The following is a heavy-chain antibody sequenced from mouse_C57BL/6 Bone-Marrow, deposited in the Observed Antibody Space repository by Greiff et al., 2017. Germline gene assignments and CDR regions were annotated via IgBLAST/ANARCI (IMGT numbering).Heavy chain of an antibody. V-gene: IGHV5-4*01. D-gene: IGHD1-1*01. CDR1: GFTFSSYA. Sequence: EVHLVESGGGLVKPGGSLKLSCAASGFTFSSYAMSWVRQTPEKRLEWVATISDGGSYTYYPDNVKGRFTISRDNAKNNLYLQMSHLKSEDTAMDYCARDAYYYGSSLYFDYWGQGTTLTVSS. CDR2: ISDGGSYT. J-gene: IGHJ2*01. CDR3: ARDAYYYGSSLYFDY.